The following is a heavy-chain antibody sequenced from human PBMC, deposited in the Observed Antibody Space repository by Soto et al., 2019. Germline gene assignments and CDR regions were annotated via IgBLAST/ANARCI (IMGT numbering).Heavy chain of an antibody. V-gene: IGHV4-30-2*01. CDR1: GDSIMSDSYY. CDR2: INHSGST. Sequence: SETLSLTCTVSGDSIMSDSYYWNWIRQPPGKGLEWIGYINHSGSTNYNPSLKSRVTISVDTSKNQFSLKLSSVTAADTAVYYCAGAAAGTSPWGQGTLVTVSS. CDR3: AGAAAGTSP. J-gene: IGHJ5*02. D-gene: IGHD6-13*01.